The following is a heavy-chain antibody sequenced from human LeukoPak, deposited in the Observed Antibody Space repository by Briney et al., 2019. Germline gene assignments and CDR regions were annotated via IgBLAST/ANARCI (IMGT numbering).Heavy chain of an antibody. CDR1: GYTFTGYY. Sequence: ASVKVSCKASGYTFTGYYMHWVRQAPGQGLEWMGWINPNSDGTNYAQKFQGRVTMTRDTSISTAYMELSRLRSDDTAVYYCARVPPYYYDSSGYYYYWGQGTLVTVSS. J-gene: IGHJ4*02. D-gene: IGHD3-22*01. V-gene: IGHV1-2*02. CDR2: INPNSDGT. CDR3: ARVPPYYYDSSGYYYY.